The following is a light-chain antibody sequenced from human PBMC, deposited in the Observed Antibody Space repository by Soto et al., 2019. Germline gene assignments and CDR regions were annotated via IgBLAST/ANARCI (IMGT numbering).Light chain of an antibody. CDR2: GAS. J-gene: IGKJ1*01. Sequence: EIVWTQSPSTLSLSPGERATLSCRASQSVSSSYLAWYQQRPGQAPRLLIYGASSRATGIPDRFSGSGSGTEFTLTISRLEPEDFAVYYCQQYGSSSWTFGQGTKVDIK. CDR1: QSVSSSY. CDR3: QQYGSSSWT. V-gene: IGKV3-20*01.